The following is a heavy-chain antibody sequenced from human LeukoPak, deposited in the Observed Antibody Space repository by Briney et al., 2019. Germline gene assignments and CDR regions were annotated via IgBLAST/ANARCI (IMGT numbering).Heavy chain of an antibody. J-gene: IGHJ4*02. CDR1: GGSMSNYY. Sequence: SETLSLTCTVSGGSMSNYYWTWIRQPSGKGLEWIGHIFWSGTTIHNPSLTSRLTISIDTSRSQFSLKLNSVTAADTAIYYCARAFQYNYGRGPFDYWGQGSLVTVSP. CDR3: ARAFQYNYGRGPFDY. D-gene: IGHD5-24*01. V-gene: IGHV4-59*01. CDR2: IFWSGTT.